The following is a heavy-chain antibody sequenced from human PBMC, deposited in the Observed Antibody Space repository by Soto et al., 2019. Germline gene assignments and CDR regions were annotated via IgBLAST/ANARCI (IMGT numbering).Heavy chain of an antibody. D-gene: IGHD5-18*01. J-gene: IGHJ6*02. CDR1: GYTFTGYY. CDR3: AREIRVERYSYGYGYYYYGMDV. CDR2: INPNSGGT. Sequence: TSVKVSCKASGYTFTGYYMHWVRQAPGQGLEWMGWINPNSGGTNYAQKFQGWVTMTRDTSISTAYMELSRLRSDDTAVYYCAREIRVERYSYGYGYYYYGMDVWGQGTTVTV. V-gene: IGHV1-2*04.